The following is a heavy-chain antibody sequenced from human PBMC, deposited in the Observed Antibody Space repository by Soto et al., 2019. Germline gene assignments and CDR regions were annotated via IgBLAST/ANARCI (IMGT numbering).Heavy chain of an antibody. D-gene: IGHD4-17*01. CDR3: ARAHYGDYDAFDI. CDR1: GFTFSSYW. J-gene: IGHJ3*02. Sequence: EVQLVESGGGLVQPGGSLRLSCAASGFTFSSYWMHWVRQAPGKGLVGVSHINSDGSRTNYADSVKGRFTISRDNAKNTLYLQMNSLRVEDTAVYYCARAHYGDYDAFDIWGQGTMVTVSS. CDR2: INSDGSRT. V-gene: IGHV3-74*01.